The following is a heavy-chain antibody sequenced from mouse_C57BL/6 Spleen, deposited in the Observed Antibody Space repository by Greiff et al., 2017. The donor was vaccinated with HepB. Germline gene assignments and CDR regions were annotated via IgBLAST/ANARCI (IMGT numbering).Heavy chain of an antibody. CDR2: IDPSDSYT. V-gene: IGHV1-69*01. J-gene: IGHJ1*03. CDR1: GYTFTSYW. Sequence: QVQLQQSGAELVMPGASVKLSCKASGYTFTSYWMHWVKQRPGQGLEWIGEIDPSDSYTNYNQKFKGKSTLTVDKSSSTAYMQLSSLTSEDSAVYYCARVAYDSLLYFDVWGTGTTVTVSS. CDR3: ARVAYDSLLYFDV. D-gene: IGHD2-4*01.